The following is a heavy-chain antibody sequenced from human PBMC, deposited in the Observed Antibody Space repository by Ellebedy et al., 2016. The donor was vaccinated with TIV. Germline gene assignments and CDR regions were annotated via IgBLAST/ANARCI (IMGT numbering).Heavy chain of an antibody. J-gene: IGHJ4*02. V-gene: IGHV5-51*01. Sequence: GESLKISCKDSGYRFTSYWIGWVRQMPGKGLEWMGIIYPGDSDTRYSPSFQGQVTISADQSISTAYLPWSSLKASDTAIYYCAGLQMSNYFDYWGQGTLVTVSS. CDR1: GYRFTSYW. D-gene: IGHD6-6*01. CDR2: IYPGDSDT. CDR3: AGLQMSNYFDY.